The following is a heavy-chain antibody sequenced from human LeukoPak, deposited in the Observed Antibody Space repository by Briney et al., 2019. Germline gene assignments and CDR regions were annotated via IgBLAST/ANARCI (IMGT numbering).Heavy chain of an antibody. CDR1: GFTFSSYA. V-gene: IGHV3-23*01. Sequence: GGSLRLSCAASGFTFSSYAMSWVRQAPGKGLEWVSAISGSGGSTYYADSVKGRFTISRDNSKNTLHLQMNSLRGEDTALYYCAKVDGLWDSSFDYWGQGTLVTVSS. J-gene: IGHJ4*02. D-gene: IGHD3/OR15-3a*01. CDR3: AKVDGLWDSSFDY. CDR2: ISGSGGST.